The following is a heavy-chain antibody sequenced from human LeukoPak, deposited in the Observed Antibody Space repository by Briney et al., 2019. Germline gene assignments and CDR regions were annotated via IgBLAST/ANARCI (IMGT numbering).Heavy chain of an antibody. Sequence: GGSLRLSCAASGFTFSSYWMSWVRQAPVKGLEWVANIKQDGSEKDYVDSVKGRFTISRDNAKNSLYLEMNSLRAEDTAVYYCYCAVEDYWGQGTQVTVSS. CDR3: YCAVEDY. D-gene: IGHD2-15*01. V-gene: IGHV3-7*01. CDR1: GFTFSSYW. CDR2: IKQDGSEK. J-gene: IGHJ4*02.